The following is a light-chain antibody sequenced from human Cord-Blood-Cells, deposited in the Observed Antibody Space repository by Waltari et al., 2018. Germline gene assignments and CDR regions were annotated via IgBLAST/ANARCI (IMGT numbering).Light chain of an antibody. CDR3: AAWDDSLNGRV. CDR2: SNN. Sequence: QSVLTQPPSASGTPGQRVTISCSGSSSNIGSNTVNWYQQLPGTAPKLLIYSNNQRPSGGPDRFSGSKSCTSASLAISGLQSEDEADYYCAAWDDSLNGRVFGGGTKLTVL. CDR1: SSNIGSNT. V-gene: IGLV1-44*01. J-gene: IGLJ3*02.